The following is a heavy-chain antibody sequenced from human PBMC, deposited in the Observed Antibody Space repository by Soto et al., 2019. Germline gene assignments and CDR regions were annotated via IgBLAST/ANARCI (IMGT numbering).Heavy chain of an antibody. Sequence: VQLVQSGGEVKRPGASVKVSCKTSGYTFSNYGITWVRQAPGQPLEWLGWISLYSDGTNYAQKFQGRVSMTTDTSTTTAYMELRSLRSDDTAVYYCARVVPGAEAWFGPWCQGTLVTVSS. D-gene: IGHD2-2*01. CDR1: GYTFSNYG. V-gene: IGHV1-18*01. CDR2: ISLYSDGT. CDR3: ARVVPGAEAWFGP. J-gene: IGHJ5*02.